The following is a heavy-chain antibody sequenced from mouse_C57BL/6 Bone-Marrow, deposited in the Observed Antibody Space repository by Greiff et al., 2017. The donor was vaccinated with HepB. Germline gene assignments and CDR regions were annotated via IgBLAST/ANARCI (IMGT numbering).Heavy chain of an antibody. Sequence: VQLQQPGAELVKPGASVKLSCKASGYTFTSYWMQWVKQRPGQGLEWIGEIDPSDSYTNYNQKFKGKATLTVDTSSSTAYMQLSSLTSEDSAVYYCASRGMIYYDYDDGYAMDYWGQGTSVTVSS. CDR3: ASRGMIYYDYDDGYAMDY. D-gene: IGHD2-4*01. CDR2: IDPSDSYT. V-gene: IGHV1-50*01. J-gene: IGHJ4*01. CDR1: GYTFTSYW.